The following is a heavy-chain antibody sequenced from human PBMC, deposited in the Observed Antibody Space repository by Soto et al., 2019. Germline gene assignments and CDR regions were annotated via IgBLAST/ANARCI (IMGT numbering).Heavy chain of an antibody. CDR1: GFTFSSYA. Sequence: QVQLVESGGGVGQPGRSLRLSCAASGFTFSSYAMHWVRQAPGKGLEWVAVISYDGSNKYYADSVKGRFTISRDNSKNTLYLQMNSLRAEDTAVYYCARGSLGALDYYYYGMDVWGQGTTVTVSS. J-gene: IGHJ6*02. D-gene: IGHD1-26*01. CDR3: ARGSLGALDYYYYGMDV. CDR2: ISYDGSNK. V-gene: IGHV3-30-3*01.